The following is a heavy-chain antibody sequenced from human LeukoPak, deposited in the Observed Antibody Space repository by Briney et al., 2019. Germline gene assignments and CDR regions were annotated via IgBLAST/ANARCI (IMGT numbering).Heavy chain of an antibody. Sequence: GGSLRLSCAASGFTFSSYGMNWVRQAPGKGLEWVSYISSSSSTIYYADSLKGRFTISRDDAENSLYLQMNSLRAEDTAVYYCAREVNYYNSGSFYNVPDYWGQGTLVTVSS. D-gene: IGHD3-10*01. CDR3: AREVNYYNSGSFYNVPDY. V-gene: IGHV3-48*01. J-gene: IGHJ4*02. CDR1: GFTFSSYG. CDR2: ISSSSSTI.